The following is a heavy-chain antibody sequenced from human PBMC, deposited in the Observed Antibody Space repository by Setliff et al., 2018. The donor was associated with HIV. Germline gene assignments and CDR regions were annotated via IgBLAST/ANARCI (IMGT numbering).Heavy chain of an antibody. CDR2: IYYSGST. CDR1: GGSISSYY. Sequence: LSLTCTVSGGSISSYYWSWIRQPPGKGLEWIGYIYYSGSTNYNPSLKSRVTIPVDTSKNQFSLKLSSVTAADTAVYYCARDSVASDVWGKGTTVTVSS. J-gene: IGHJ6*04. CDR3: ARDSVASDV. V-gene: IGHV4-59*01.